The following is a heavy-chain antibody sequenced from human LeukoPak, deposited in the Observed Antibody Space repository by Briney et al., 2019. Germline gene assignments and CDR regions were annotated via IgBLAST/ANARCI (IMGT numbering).Heavy chain of an antibody. J-gene: IGHJ3*02. CDR3: AKAIQWLADAFDI. Sequence: QSGGSLRLSCAASGFTFSSYAMSWVRQAPGKGLEWVSAISGSGGSTYYADSVKGRFTISRGNSKNTLYLQMNSLRAEDTAVYYCAKAIQWLADAFDIWGQGTMVTVSS. D-gene: IGHD6-19*01. CDR2: ISGSGGST. CDR1: GFTFSSYA. V-gene: IGHV3-23*01.